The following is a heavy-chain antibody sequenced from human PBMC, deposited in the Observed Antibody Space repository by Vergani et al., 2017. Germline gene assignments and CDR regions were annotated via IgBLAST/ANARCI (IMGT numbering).Heavy chain of an antibody. J-gene: IGHJ6*02. CDR3: ARDCTSGGCPDNYGMDV. CDR1: GFTFRDFS. Sequence: EVHLEESGGGLVKPGGSLRLSCAASGFTFRDFSMSWVRQAPGKGLEWVAFIGSSGPYINYADSVKGRFIISRDNTNNSLFLQLRSLRAEDAAVYYCARDCTSGGCPDNYGMDVWGQGATVTVSS. V-gene: IGHV3-21*06. CDR2: IGSSGPYI. D-gene: IGHD2-8*01.